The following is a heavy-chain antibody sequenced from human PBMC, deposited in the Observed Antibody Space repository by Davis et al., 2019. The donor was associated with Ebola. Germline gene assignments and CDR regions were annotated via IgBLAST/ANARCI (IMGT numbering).Heavy chain of an antibody. Sequence: PGGSLRLSCAASGFTFSSYWMHWVRQAPGKGLVWVSRINSDGSSTSYADSVKGRFTISRDNAKNTLYLQMNSLRAEDTAVYYCARERAAPDAFDIWGQGTMVTVSS. D-gene: IGHD6-25*01. V-gene: IGHV3-74*01. CDR1: GFTFSSYW. J-gene: IGHJ3*02. CDR3: ARERAAPDAFDI. CDR2: INSDGSST.